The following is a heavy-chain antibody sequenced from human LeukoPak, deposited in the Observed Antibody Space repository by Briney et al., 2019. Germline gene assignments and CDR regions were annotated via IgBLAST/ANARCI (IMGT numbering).Heavy chain of an antibody. Sequence: KSGGSLRLSCAASGFTFSSYSMNWVRQAPGKGLEWVSSISSSSSYIYYADSVKGRFTISRDNAKNSLYLQMNSLRAEDTAVYYCASPIRWYHDAFDIWGQGTMVTVSS. J-gene: IGHJ3*02. D-gene: IGHD6-13*01. V-gene: IGHV3-21*01. CDR1: GFTFSSYS. CDR2: ISSSSSYI. CDR3: ASPIRWYHDAFDI.